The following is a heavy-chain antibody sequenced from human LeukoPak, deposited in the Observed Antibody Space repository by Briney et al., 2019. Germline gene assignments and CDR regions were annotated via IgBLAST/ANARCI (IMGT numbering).Heavy chain of an antibody. CDR3: ARQGFVVSDAFDI. CDR1: GGSSSGYY. V-gene: IGHV4-59*08. CDR2: IYYSGST. J-gene: IGHJ3*02. D-gene: IGHD3-22*01. Sequence: PSETLSLTCAVYGGSSSGYYWSWIRQPPGKGLEWIGYIYYSGSTNYNPSLKSRVTISVDTSKNQFSLKLSSVTAADTAVYYCARQGFVVSDAFDIWGQGTMVTVSS.